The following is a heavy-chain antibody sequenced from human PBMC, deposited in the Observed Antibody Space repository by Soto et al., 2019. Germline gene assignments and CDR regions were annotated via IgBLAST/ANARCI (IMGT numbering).Heavy chain of an antibody. V-gene: IGHV3-23*01. Sequence: PGGSLRLSCAASGFTFSSYAMSWVRQAPGKGLEWVSGLVGSGGSTYYADSVKGRFTISRDNSKNTLYLQMSSLRADDTAVYFCAKHNKQLVPRNWFDPWGQGTLVTVSS. CDR1: GFTFSSYA. CDR2: LVGSGGST. D-gene: IGHD6-13*01. J-gene: IGHJ5*02. CDR3: AKHNKQLVPRNWFDP.